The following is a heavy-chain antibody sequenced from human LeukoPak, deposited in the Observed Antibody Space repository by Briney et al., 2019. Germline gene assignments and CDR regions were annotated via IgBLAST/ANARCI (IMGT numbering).Heavy chain of an antibody. Sequence: GGSLRLSCEASGFTFSSYSMNWVRQAPGKGLEWVSYISFSSATIHYADSVKGRFTISRDNAKNSLYLQMNSLRAEDTAVYYCAMPPYGGNGYFDLWGRGTLVTVSS. CDR3: AMPPYGGNGYFDL. J-gene: IGHJ2*01. V-gene: IGHV3-48*01. CDR1: GFTFSSYS. CDR2: ISFSSATI. D-gene: IGHD4-23*01.